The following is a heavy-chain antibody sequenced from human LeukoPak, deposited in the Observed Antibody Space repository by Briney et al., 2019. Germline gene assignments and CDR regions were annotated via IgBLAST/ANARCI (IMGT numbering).Heavy chain of an antibody. V-gene: IGHV5-10-1*01. CDR2: IVPSDSYT. Sequence: GESLKISCKGSGYSFTSYWISWVRQMPGKGLVWMGRIVPSDSYTNYGPYFQGHVTISADKSISTAYLQWSSLKASDTAMYYCARHLGYCSSTSCYAYYYYGMDVWGQGTTVTVSS. J-gene: IGHJ6*02. CDR1: GYSFTSYW. CDR3: ARHLGYCSSTSCYAYYYYGMDV. D-gene: IGHD2-2*01.